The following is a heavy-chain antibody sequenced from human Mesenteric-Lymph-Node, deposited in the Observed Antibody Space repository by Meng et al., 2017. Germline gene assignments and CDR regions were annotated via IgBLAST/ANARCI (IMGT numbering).Heavy chain of an antibody. J-gene: IGHJ6*01. V-gene: IGHV3-7*01. CDR3: ARFGYRDGLDV. Sequence: GESLKISCAASGFTFSSYWMSWVRQAPGKGLEWVANIKQDGSEKYYVDSVKGRFTISRDNAKNSLYLQMNSLRAEDTAVYYCARFGYRDGLDVWGQGNAGHRLL. CDR2: IKQDGSEK. D-gene: IGHD6-13*01. CDR1: GFTFSSYW.